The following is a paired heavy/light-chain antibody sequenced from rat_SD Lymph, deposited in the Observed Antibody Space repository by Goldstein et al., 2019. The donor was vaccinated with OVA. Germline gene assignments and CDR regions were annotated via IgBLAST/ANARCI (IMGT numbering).Heavy chain of an antibody. CDR3: TRWSFHFDY. J-gene: IGHJ2*01. CDR2: MWSGGGS. V-gene: IGHV2S63*01. CDR1: GFSLTDYS. Sequence: VQLKESGPGLVQPSQTLSLICTFSGFSLTDYSVHWVRQPPGKGLEWMGVMWSGGGSTFNSALKSRLTISRDTSKSQVFLKVNSLQTEDTAIYYCTRWSFHFDYWGQGVMVTVSS.
Light chain of an antibody. V-gene: IGKV6S11*01. Sequence: NTVMTQSPTSMFISVGDRVTMNCKASQNVGINVDWYQHKTGQSPKLLFYGASNRYTGVPDRFTGSGSGTDFTLTISNIQAEDLAVYYCLQYNYNRSFGGGTKLELK. CDR2: GAS. CDR3: LQYNYNRS. J-gene: IGKJ1*01. CDR1: QNVGIN.